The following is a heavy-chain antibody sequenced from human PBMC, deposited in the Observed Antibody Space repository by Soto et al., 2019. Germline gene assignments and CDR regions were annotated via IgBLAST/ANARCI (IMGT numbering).Heavy chain of an antibody. CDR2: TRHDGSNT. Sequence: QVQLVESGGGVVQPGRSLRLSCAESGFTFSGYGMHWVRQAPGKGLEWVAVTRHDGSNTYYADSVRGRFTISRDNSNKMLYLQMNSLRAEDTAVYYCARDGVGTTTYFGYFDYWGQGTLVTVSS. D-gene: IGHD1-26*01. CDR1: GFTFSGYG. J-gene: IGHJ4*02. CDR3: ARDGVGTTTYFGYFDY. V-gene: IGHV3-33*01.